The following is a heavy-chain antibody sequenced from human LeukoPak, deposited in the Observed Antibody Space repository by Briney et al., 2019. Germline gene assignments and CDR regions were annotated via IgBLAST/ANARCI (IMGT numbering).Heavy chain of an antibody. D-gene: IGHD3-22*01. CDR1: GGTFSSYA. CDR2: IIPIFGTA. CDR3: ARAYYYDSSGYYPGGDY. V-gene: IGHV1-69*05. Sequence: SVKVSCKASGGTFSSYAISWVRQAPGQGLEWMGGIIPIFGTANYAQKFQGRVTMTRDTSTSTVYMQLSSLRSEDTAVYYCARAYYYDSSGYYPGGDYWGQGTLVTVSS. J-gene: IGHJ4*02.